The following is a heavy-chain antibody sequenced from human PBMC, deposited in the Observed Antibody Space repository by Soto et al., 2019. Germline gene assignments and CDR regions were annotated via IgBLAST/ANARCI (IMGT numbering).Heavy chain of an antibody. D-gene: IGHD4-17*01. J-gene: IGHJ1*01. CDR1: GGTISSGGYY. CDR3: AREPRNDYGEAEGYFQH. Sequence: QVQLQESGPGLVKPSQTLSLTFTVSGGTISSGGYYWSWIRQHPGKGLEWIGYIYYSGSTYYNPYLKSRVTISVDTSKNQFSLKLSSVTAADTAVYYCAREPRNDYGEAEGYFQHWGQGTLVTVSS. V-gene: IGHV4-31*03. CDR2: IYYSGST.